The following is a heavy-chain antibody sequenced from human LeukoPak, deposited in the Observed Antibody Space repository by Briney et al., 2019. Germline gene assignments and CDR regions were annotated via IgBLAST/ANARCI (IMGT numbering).Heavy chain of an antibody. CDR3: ARGRRTPLVGTNTKSWIDY. V-gene: IGHV1-2*02. CDR2: INPNSGGT. CDR1: GYTFTGYY. J-gene: IGHJ4*02. D-gene: IGHD1-26*01. Sequence: GASVKVSCKTSGYTFTGYYIHWVRQAPGQGLEWMGWINPNSGGTNYAQKFQGRVTMTRDMSISTAYMELSRLTSDDTALYYCARGRRTPLVGTNTKSWIDYWGQGTLVTVSS.